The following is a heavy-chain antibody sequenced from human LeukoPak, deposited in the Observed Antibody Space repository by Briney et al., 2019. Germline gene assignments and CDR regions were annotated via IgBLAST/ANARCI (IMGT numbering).Heavy chain of an antibody. CDR2: IKQDGGEK. CDR3: ARLGGSYYTY. CDR1: GFTVSSSY. Sequence: GGSLRLSCAGSGFTVSSSYMSWVRQAPGKGLEWVANIKQDGGEKYYVDSVKGRFTISRDNAKNSLFLQMNSLRVEDTAVYYCARLGGSYYTYWGQGTLVTVSS. D-gene: IGHD1-26*01. V-gene: IGHV3-7*01. J-gene: IGHJ4*02.